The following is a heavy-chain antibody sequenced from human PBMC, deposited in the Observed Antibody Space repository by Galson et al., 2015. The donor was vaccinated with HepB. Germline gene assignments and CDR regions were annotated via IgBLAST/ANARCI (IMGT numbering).Heavy chain of an antibody. J-gene: IGHJ6*02. CDR2: IYPGDSDT. CDR3: ARLLGGGIWFGEFDYYGMDV. Sequence: QSGAEVKKPGESLKISCKGSGYSFTSYWIGWVRQMPGKGLEWMGIIYPGDSDTRYSPSFQGQVTISADKSISTAYLQWSSLKASDTAMYYCARLLGGGIWFGEFDYYGMDVWGQGTTVTVSS. D-gene: IGHD3-10*01. V-gene: IGHV5-51*01. CDR1: GYSFTSYW.